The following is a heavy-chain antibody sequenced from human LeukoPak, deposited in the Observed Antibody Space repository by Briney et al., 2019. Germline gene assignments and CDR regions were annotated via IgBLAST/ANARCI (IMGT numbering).Heavy chain of an antibody. CDR2: INHSGST. Sequence: KPSETLSLTCAVYGGSFSGYYWSWIRQPPGKGLEWIGEINHSGSTNYNPSLKSRVTISVDTSKNQFSLKLSSVTAADTAVYYCARARGVLRYFDWFDYWGQGTLVTVSS. V-gene: IGHV4-34*01. D-gene: IGHD3-9*01. CDR3: ARARGVLRYFDWFDY. J-gene: IGHJ4*02. CDR1: GGSFSGYY.